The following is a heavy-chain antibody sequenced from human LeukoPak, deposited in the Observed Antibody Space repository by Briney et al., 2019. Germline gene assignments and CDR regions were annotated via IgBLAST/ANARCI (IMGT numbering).Heavy chain of an antibody. Sequence: GGSLSLSCAGSGFTFSSYAMSWVRQAPGKGLELVSAISDTGATTYDADSVKGRFTISRDNSRSTLYLQMYSLRAEDTALYYCAKDTSIGRYCTNGVCSPFDYWGQGTLVTVSS. V-gene: IGHV3-23*01. CDR2: ISDTGATT. CDR1: GFTFSSYA. J-gene: IGHJ4*02. D-gene: IGHD2-8*01. CDR3: AKDTSIGRYCTNGVCSPFDY.